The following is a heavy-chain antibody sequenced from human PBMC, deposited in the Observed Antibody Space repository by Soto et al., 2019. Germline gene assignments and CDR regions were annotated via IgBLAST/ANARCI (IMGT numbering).Heavy chain of an antibody. J-gene: IGHJ4*02. Sequence: GGSLRLSCAASGFTFSSYGMHWVRQAPGKGLEWVAVISYDGSNKYYADSVKGRFTISRDNSKNTLYLQMNSLRAEDTAVYYCAKVGPRDTMIGYFDYWGQGTLVTVSS. CDR3: AKVGPRDTMIGYFDY. D-gene: IGHD3-22*01. CDR1: GFTFSSYG. CDR2: ISYDGSNK. V-gene: IGHV3-30*18.